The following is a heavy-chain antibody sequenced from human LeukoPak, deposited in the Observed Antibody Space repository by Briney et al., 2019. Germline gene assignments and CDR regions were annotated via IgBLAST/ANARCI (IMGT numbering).Heavy chain of an antibody. CDR2: IYYSGST. CDR3: ARGSLRFLEWPFDY. D-gene: IGHD3-3*01. CDR1: GGSISSYY. Sequence: SETLSLTCTVSGGSISSYYWSWIRQPPGKGLEWIGYIYYSGSTNYNPSLKSRVTISVDTSKNQFSLKLSSVTAADTAVYYCARGSLRFLEWPFDYWGQGTLVTVSS. J-gene: IGHJ4*02. V-gene: IGHV4-59*01.